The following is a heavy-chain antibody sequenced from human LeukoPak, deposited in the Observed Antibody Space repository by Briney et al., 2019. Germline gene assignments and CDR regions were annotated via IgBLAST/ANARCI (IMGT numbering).Heavy chain of an antibody. CDR3: ARGPHCGYRFSG. V-gene: IGHV4-38-2*02. CDR2: IYHSGST. D-gene: IGHD5-18*01. J-gene: IGHJ4*02. CDR1: GYSISNDYY. Sequence: KASETLSLTCTVSGYSISNDYYWVWIRPLPGKGLEWIGTIYHSGSTYYNPSLKSLLTISVETSKNPVSLKIYTVTAAHTSVYYFARGPHCGYRFSGWGEGTLVTVSS.